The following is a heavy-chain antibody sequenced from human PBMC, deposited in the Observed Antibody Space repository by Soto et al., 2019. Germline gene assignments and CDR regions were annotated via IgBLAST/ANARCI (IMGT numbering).Heavy chain of an antibody. CDR1: GGSVYSDGYY. V-gene: IGHV4-61*08. J-gene: IGHJ4*01. CDR2: IFYSGTT. D-gene: IGHD2-2*01. CDR3: ATGGPTPRSTLFD. Sequence: PSETLSLTCIVSGGSVYSDGYYWSWIRQPPGKRPEWIGYIFYSGTTQYSPALASRVTISLETSKNQFSLELNSVTAADTAVYYFATGGPTPRSTLFD.